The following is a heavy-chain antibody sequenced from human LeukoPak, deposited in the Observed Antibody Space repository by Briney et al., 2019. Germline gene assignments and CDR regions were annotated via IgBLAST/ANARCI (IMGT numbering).Heavy chain of an antibody. CDR1: GGTFFNYG. Sequence: ASVKVSCKASGGTFFNYGVTWVRQAPGQGLEWMGGVIPVLGKAHYAQSLQGRVTITADESTSTAYVELNSLKSEDTVVYYCARCTLLVLGLGGYSYNYGDYLGGGTLVSVSS. J-gene: IGHJ4*02. CDR3: ARCTLLVLGLGGYSYNYGDY. D-gene: IGHD5-18*01. CDR2: VIPVLGKA. V-gene: IGHV1-69*13.